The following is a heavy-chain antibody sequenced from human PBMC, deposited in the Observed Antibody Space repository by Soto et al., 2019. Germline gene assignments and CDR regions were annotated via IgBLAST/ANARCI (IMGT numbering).Heavy chain of an antibody. CDR2: IIPILGIA. Sequence: QVQLVQSGAEVKKPGSSVKVSCKASGGTFSSYTISWVRQAPGQGLEWMGRIIPILGIANYAQKFQGRVTITADKSTSTPYMELSSLRSEDTAVYYCARGSIAAAGGDYWGQGTLVTVSS. D-gene: IGHD6-13*01. J-gene: IGHJ4*02. CDR3: ARGSIAAAGGDY. V-gene: IGHV1-69*02. CDR1: GGTFSSYT.